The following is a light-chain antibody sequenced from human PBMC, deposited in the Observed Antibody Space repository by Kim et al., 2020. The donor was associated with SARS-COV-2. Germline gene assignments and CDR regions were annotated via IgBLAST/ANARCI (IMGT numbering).Light chain of an antibody. CDR2: SNN. V-gene: IGLV1-44*01. J-gene: IGLJ2*01. CDR1: SSNIGSNT. CDR3: AAWDDSLNVVV. Sequence: GQRVTIPGSGSSSNIGSNTVNWYQQLPGTAPKLLIYSNNQRPSGVPDRFSGSKSGTSASLAISGLQSEDEADYYCAAWDDSLNVVVFGGGTQLTVL.